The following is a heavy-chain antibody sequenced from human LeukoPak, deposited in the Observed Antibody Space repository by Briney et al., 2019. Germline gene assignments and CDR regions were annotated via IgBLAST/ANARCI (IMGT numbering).Heavy chain of an antibody. CDR2: IYYSGNT. CDR3: ARRRTYDILTGYPQYNFDY. V-gene: IGHV4-39*01. D-gene: IGHD3-9*01. J-gene: IGHJ4*02. Sequence: SETLPLTCTVSGDSISSGSYFWDWIRQPPRKGLEWIGDIYYSGNTYYNPSLKSGVTISVDTSKNQVSLKVTSVTAADTALYYCARRRTYDILTGYPQYNFDYWGQGALVVVSA. CDR1: GDSISSGSYF.